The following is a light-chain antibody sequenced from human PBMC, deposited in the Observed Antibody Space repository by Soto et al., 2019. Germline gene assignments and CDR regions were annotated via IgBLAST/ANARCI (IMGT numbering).Light chain of an antibody. CDR1: QSVSSH. Sequence: EIVLTQSPGTLSVSPGERATLSCRASQSVSSHLAWYQQKPGQAPRLLIDDASNRATGIPARFSGSGSGTDFTLTISSLEPEDFAVYYCQQRSNWPPITFGQGTRLEIK. J-gene: IGKJ5*01. CDR2: DAS. CDR3: QQRSNWPPIT. V-gene: IGKV3-11*01.